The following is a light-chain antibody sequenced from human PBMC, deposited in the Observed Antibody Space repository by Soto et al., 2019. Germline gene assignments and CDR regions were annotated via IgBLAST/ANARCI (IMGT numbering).Light chain of an antibody. J-gene: IGKJ4*01. CDR2: DAS. CDR1: QSVSSY. CDR3: QQLSNWPPLT. Sequence: EIVLTQSPATLSLSPGERATLSCRASQSVSSYLAWYQQKPGQAPRLLIYDASNRATGIPARFSGSGSGTDFTLTISCLEPEDFAVYYCQQLSNWPPLTFDGGTKVEIK. V-gene: IGKV3-11*01.